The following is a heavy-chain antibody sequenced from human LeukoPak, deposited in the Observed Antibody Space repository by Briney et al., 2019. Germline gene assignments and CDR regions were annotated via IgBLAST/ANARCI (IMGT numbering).Heavy chain of an antibody. CDR1: GGSISSGDYY. J-gene: IGHJ4*02. Sequence: MASETLSLTCTVSGGSISSGDYYWSWIRQPPGKGLEWIGYIYYSGSTYYNPSLKSRVTISVDTSKNQFSLKLSSVTAADTAVYYCARDGSGSYRYFDYWGQGTLVTVSS. V-gene: IGHV4-30-4*01. D-gene: IGHD3-10*01. CDR2: IYYSGST. CDR3: ARDGSGSYRYFDY.